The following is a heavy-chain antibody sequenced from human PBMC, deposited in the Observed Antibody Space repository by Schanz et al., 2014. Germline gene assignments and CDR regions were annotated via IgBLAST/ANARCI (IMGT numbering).Heavy chain of an antibody. Sequence: QVQLVESGGGVVQPGRSLRLSCAASGFTFGTYSMSWVRQAPGKGPEWVALISFDGSNKYYADSVKGRFTIARDNSKNTPPLQMNSMRAKNTAVYYCARETYRYYFDSWGQGTLVTVSP. J-gene: IGHJ4*02. CDR3: ARETYRYYFDS. CDR2: ISFDGSNK. CDR1: GFTFGTYS. V-gene: IGHV3-30*04. D-gene: IGHD3-9*01.